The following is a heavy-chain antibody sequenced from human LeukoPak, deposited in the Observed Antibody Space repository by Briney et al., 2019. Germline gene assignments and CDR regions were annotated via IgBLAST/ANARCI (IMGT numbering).Heavy chain of an antibody. V-gene: IGHV3-33*01. CDR2: IWYDGSNK. Sequence: GGSLRLHCAASGFTFSSFGMHWVRQAPGKGLEWVAVIWYDGSNKYYADSVKGRFTISRDNSKNPLYLQMNSLRAEDTAVYYCARDYYGSGSYNTYYYYYGMDVWGQGTTVTVSS. CDR3: ARDYYGSGSYNTYYYYYGMDV. J-gene: IGHJ6*02. D-gene: IGHD3-10*01. CDR1: GFTFSSFG.